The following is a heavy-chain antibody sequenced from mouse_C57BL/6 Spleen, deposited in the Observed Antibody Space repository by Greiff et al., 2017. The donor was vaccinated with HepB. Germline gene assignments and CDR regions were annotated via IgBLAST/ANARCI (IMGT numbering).Heavy chain of an antibody. CDR1: GYTFTSYG. CDR3: ARRSLYDYDDGSGYAMDY. D-gene: IGHD2-4*01. J-gene: IGHJ4*01. CDR2: IYPRSGNT. Sequence: LQESGAELARPGASVKLSCKASGYTFTSYGISWVKQITGQGLEWIGEIYPRSGNTYYNEKFKGRATLTADKSSSTAYMELRSLTSEDSAVYFCARRSLYDYDDGSGYAMDYWGQGTSVTVSS. V-gene: IGHV1-81*01.